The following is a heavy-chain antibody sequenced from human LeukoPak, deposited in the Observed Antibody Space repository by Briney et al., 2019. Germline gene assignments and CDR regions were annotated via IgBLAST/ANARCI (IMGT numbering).Heavy chain of an antibody. J-gene: IGHJ4*02. CDR2: IYYSGST. CDR1: GGSISSGDYY. V-gene: IGHV4-30-4*01. D-gene: IGHD2-2*01. CDR3: AGLDCSSTSCYPGY. Sequence: SETLSLTCTVSGGSISSGDYYWSWIRQPPGKGLEWIGYIYYSGSTYYNPSLKSRVTISVDTSKNQCALELGAVTAADAGVYYCAGLDCSSTSCYPGYWGQGTLVTVSS.